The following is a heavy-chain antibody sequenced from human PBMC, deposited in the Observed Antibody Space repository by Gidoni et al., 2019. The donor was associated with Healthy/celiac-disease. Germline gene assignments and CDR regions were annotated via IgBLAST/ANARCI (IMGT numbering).Heavy chain of an antibody. D-gene: IGHD5-18*01. CDR1: GGSISSSSYY. V-gene: IGHV4-39*01. CDR3: ARLGGEDTAMVFRDY. CDR2: IYYRGST. Sequence: QLQLQESGPGLVKPSETLSLTCTVSGGSISSSSYYWGWIRQPPGKGLEWIGSIYYRGSTYYNPSLKSRVTISVDTSKNQFSLKLSSVTAADTAVYYCARLGGEDTAMVFRDYWGQGTLVTVSS. J-gene: IGHJ4*02.